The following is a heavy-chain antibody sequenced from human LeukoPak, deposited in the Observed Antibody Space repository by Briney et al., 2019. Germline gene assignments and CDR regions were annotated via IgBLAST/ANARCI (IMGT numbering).Heavy chain of an antibody. V-gene: IGHV1-2*06. CDR2: INPNSGGT. J-gene: IGHJ5*02. CDR3: ARVGVDLWFDP. CDR1: GYTFTGYY. D-gene: IGHD3/OR15-3a*01. Sequence: ASMKVSCKASGYTFTGYYIHWLRQAPGHGLEWMGRINPNSGGTNYAQKFQGRVTMTRDTSISTAYMELSRLKSDDTAVYYCARVGVDLWFDPWGQGTLVTVSS.